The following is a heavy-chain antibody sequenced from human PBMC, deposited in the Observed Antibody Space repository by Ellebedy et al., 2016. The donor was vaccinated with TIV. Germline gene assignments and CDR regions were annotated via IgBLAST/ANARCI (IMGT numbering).Heavy chain of an antibody. Sequence: GESLKISCAASGFTFSSYAMSCVRQAPGKGLEWVSAISGSGGSTYYADSVKGRFTISRDNSKNTLYLQMTSLRAEDTAVYYCAKEVRGRGGVDYWGQGTLVTVSS. D-gene: IGHD3-10*01. CDR3: AKEVRGRGGVDY. J-gene: IGHJ4*02. V-gene: IGHV3-23*01. CDR2: ISGSGGST. CDR1: GFTFSSYA.